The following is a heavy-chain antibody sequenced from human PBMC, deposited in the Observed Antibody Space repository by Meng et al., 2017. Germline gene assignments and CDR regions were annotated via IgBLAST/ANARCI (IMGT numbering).Heavy chain of an antibody. CDR1: GGSFSGYY. V-gene: IGHV4-59*01. Sequence: SETLSLTCAVYGGSFSGYYWSWIRQPPGKGLEWIGYIYYSGSTNYNPSLKSRVTISVDTSKNQFSLKLSSVTAADTAVYYCAKRIAVAGGGDAFDIWGQGTMVTVSS. CDR2: IYYSGST. J-gene: IGHJ3*02. D-gene: IGHD6-19*01. CDR3: AKRIAVAGGGDAFDI.